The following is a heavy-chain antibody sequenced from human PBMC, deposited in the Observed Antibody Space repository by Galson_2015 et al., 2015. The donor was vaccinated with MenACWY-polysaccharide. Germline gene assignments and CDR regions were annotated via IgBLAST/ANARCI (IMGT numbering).Heavy chain of an antibody. CDR1: GDSVSSHSAS. CDR2: TYYRSKWYH. Sequence: CAISGDSVSSHSASWNWIRQSPSRGLEWLGGTYYRSKWYHDYAVSVKSRLTINPDTSKNHFSLQLNSVTPEEAAEYYCTRGGAGNTVSLFAYWGQGTLVTVSS. CDR3: TRGGAGNTVSLFAY. V-gene: IGHV6-1*01. D-gene: IGHD3-16*02. J-gene: IGHJ4*02.